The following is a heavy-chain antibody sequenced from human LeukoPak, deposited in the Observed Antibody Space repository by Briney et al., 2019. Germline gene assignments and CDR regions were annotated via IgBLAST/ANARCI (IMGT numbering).Heavy chain of an antibody. CDR2: ISYDGSNK. Sequence: GGSLRLSCAASGFTFSNYAMHWVRQAPGKGLEWVAVISYDGSNKYYADSVKGRFTISRDNSKNTLYLQMNSLRAEDTAVYYCARDRLITMIVPRRGAFDIWGQGTMVTVSS. CDR1: GFTFSNYA. V-gene: IGHV3-30*04. CDR3: ARDRLITMIVPRRGAFDI. D-gene: IGHD3-22*01. J-gene: IGHJ3*02.